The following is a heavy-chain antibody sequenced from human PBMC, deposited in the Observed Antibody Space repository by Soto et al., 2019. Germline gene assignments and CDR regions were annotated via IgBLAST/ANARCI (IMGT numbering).Heavy chain of an antibody. D-gene: IGHD3-10*01. J-gene: IGHJ5*02. CDR3: AISKMGLISVLET. V-gene: IGHV4-59*01. CDR1: GDSIRSYF. CDR2: IPYSGGP. Sequence: QVQLQESGPGLVKPSEPLSLTCNVSGDSIRSYFWSWVRQPPGKGLEWIGYIPYSGGPTYNPSLKSRVTISIDTSKKQFSLKMTSVTAADTAVYYCAISKMGLISVLETCGQGTLVTVSA.